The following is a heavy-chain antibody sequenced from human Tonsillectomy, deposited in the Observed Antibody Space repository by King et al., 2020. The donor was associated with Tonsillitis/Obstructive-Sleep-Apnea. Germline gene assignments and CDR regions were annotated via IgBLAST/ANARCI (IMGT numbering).Heavy chain of an antibody. D-gene: IGHD7-27*01. CDR3: ARIELTGDDYFDY. J-gene: IGHJ4*02. V-gene: IGHV4-61*01. CDR2: IYYSGST. Sequence: VQLQESGPGLVKPSETLSLTCTVSGGSVSSGSYYWSWIRQPPGKGLEWIGYIYYSGSTNYNPSLKSRVTISVDTSKNQFSLKLSSVTAADTAVYYCARIELTGDDYFDYWGQGTRVTVSS. CDR1: GGSVSSGSYY.